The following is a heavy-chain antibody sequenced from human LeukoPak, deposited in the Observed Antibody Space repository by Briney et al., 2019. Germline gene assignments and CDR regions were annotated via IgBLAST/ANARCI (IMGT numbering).Heavy chain of an antibody. V-gene: IGHV1-46*01. Sequence: GAAVKVSRKASGYTFTRNYIHWVRQAPGQGLEWMGMIYPRDGSTSYAQKFQGRVTVTRDTSTSTVHMELSGLRSEDTAVYYCARDQEGFDYWGQGTLVTVSS. J-gene: IGHJ4*02. CDR3: ARDQEGFDY. CDR2: IYPRDGST. CDR1: GYTFTRNY.